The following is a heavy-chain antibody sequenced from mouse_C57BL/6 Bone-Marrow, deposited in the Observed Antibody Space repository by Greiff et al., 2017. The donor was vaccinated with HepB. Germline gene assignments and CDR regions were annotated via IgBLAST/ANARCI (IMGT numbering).Heavy chain of an antibody. D-gene: IGHD1-2*01. J-gene: IGHJ3*01. CDR3: ARSGYVGWFAY. V-gene: IGHV1-20*01. Sequence: VQLQQSGPELVKPGDSVKISCKASGYSFTGYFMNWVMQSHGKSLEWIGRINPYNGDTFYNQKFKGKATLTVDKSSSTAHMELRSLTSEDSAVYYFARSGYVGWFAYWGQGTLVTVSA. CDR1: GYSFTGYF. CDR2: INPYNGDT.